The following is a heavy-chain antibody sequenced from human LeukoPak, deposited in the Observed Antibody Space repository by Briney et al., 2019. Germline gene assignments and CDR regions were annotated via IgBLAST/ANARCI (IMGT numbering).Heavy chain of an antibody. D-gene: IGHD6-19*01. CDR3: ARHREQWLVTRGFDY. Sequence: PSETLSLTCTVSGGSISSSSYYWGWIRQPPGKGLEWIGSIYYSGSTYYNPSLKSRVTISVDTSKNQFSLKLSSVTAADTAVYYCARHREQWLVTRGFDYWGQGTLVTVPS. J-gene: IGHJ4*02. CDR2: IYYSGST. CDR1: GGSISSSSYY. V-gene: IGHV4-39*01.